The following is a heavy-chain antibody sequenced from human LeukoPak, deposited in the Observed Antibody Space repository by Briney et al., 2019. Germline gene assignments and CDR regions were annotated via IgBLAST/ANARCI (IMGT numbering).Heavy chain of an antibody. V-gene: IGHV4-39*07. CDR3: ARGSGYSSSWSTKFDY. CDR2: INHSGST. Sequence: SETLSLTCTVSGGSISSSSYYWGWIRQPPGKGLEWIGEINHSGSTNYNPSLKSRVTISVDTSKNQFSLKLSSVTAADTAVYYCARGSGYSSSWSTKFDYWGQGTLVTVSS. D-gene: IGHD6-13*01. CDR1: GGSISSSSYY. J-gene: IGHJ4*02.